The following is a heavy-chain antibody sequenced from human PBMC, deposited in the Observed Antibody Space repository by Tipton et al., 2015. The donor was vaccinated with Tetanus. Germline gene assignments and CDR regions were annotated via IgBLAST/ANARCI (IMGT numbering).Heavy chain of an antibody. V-gene: IGHV4-59*01. D-gene: IGHD1-20*01. CDR3: ARRRYTWNRGGFDI. J-gene: IGHJ3*02. Sequence: GLVKPSGTLSLTCNVSGGSITSYFWSWIRQAPGKGLEWIGYIYSSGSTNYNPSLKSRVTMSVDTARNQISLKLTSVSAADTAVYFCARRRYTWNRGGFDIWGQGTLVTVSS. CDR2: IYSSGST. CDR1: GGSITSYF.